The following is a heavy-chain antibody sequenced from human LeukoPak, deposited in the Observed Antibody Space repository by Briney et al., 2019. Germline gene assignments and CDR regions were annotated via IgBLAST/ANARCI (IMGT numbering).Heavy chain of an antibody. J-gene: IGHJ4*02. D-gene: IGHD3-10*01. CDR1: GFTFSSYW. CDR3: ARGNEWFGEFDY. V-gene: IGHV3-74*01. Sequence: GGSLRLSCAASGFTFSSYWMHWVRQAPGKGLVWVSRINSVGSSTSYADSVKGRFTISRDNAKNTLYLQMNSLRAEDTAVYYCARGNEWFGEFDYWGQGTLVTVSS. CDR2: INSVGSST.